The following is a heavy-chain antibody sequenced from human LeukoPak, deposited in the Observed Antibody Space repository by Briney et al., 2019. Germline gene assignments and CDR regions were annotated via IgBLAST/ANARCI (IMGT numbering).Heavy chain of an antibody. CDR1: GGSISSYY. CDR2: IYYSGST. Sequence: PSETLSLTCSVSGGSISSYYWSCIRQPPGKGLEWIGYIYYSGSTNYNPSLKSRVTISVDTSKNQFSLKLSSVTAADTAVYYCARHLGYCSSTSCYTWFGPWGQGTLVTVSS. D-gene: IGHD2-2*02. J-gene: IGHJ5*02. CDR3: ARHLGYCSSTSCYTWFGP. V-gene: IGHV4-59*08.